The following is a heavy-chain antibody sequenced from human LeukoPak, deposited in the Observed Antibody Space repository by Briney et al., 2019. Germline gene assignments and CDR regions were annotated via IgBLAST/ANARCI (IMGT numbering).Heavy chain of an antibody. CDR1: GGSFSNYY. CDR3: ARDRRAPLVSRDYYMDV. V-gene: IGHV4-34*01. J-gene: IGHJ6*03. CDR2: IYHSGTT. Sequence: SETLSLTCAVYGGSFSNYYWSWIRQPPGKGLEWIGSIYHSGTTYYNPSLKSRVTISGDTSKNQFSLKLSSVTAADTAVYYCARDRRAPLVSRDYYMDVWGKGTTVTVSS. D-gene: IGHD3-9*01.